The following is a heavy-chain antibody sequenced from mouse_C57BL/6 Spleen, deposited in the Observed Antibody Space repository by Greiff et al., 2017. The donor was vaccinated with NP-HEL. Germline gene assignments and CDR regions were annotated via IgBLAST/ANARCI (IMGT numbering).Heavy chain of an antibody. V-gene: IGHV1-82*01. CDR3: ARPYSNYVRFTY. Sequence: VQLQQSGPELVKPGASVKISCKASGYAFSSSWMNWVKQRPGKGLEWIGRIYPGDGDTNYNGKFKGKATLTADKSSSTAYMQLSSLTSEYSAVYFCARPYSNYVRFTYWGQGTLVTVSA. CDR1: GYAFSSSW. J-gene: IGHJ3*01. D-gene: IGHD2-5*01. CDR2: IYPGDGDT.